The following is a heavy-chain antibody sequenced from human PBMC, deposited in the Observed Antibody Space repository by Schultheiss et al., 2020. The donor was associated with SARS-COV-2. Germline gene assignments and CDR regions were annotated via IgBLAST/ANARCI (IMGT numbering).Heavy chain of an antibody. CDR2: ISSSSSYT. V-gene: IGHV3-21*05. CDR1: GFIFSNYA. Sequence: GGSLRLSCAASGFIFSNYAMNWVRQAPGKGLEWVSYISSSSSYTNYADSVKGRFTISRDNAKNSLYLQMNSLRAEDTAVYYCARAYKMYYYYYYYMDVWGKGTTVTVSS. CDR3: ARAYKMYYYYYYYMDV. J-gene: IGHJ6*03. D-gene: IGHD5-24*01.